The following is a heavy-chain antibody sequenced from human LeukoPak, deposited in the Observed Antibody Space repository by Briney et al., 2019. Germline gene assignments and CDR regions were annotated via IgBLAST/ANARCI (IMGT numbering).Heavy chain of an antibody. Sequence: SETLSLTCTVSGGSISSYYWSWIRQPPGKGLEWIGYIYYSGSTNYNPSLKSRVTISVDTSKNQFSLKLSSVTAADTAVYYCTRGAVVVPAAMGTSNWFDPWGQGTLVTVSS. CDR3: TRGAVVVPAAMGTSNWFDP. CDR1: GGSISSYY. J-gene: IGHJ5*02. CDR2: IYYSGST. V-gene: IGHV4-59*01. D-gene: IGHD2-2*01.